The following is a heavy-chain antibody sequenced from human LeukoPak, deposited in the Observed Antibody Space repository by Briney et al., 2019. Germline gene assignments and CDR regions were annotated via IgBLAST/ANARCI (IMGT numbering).Heavy chain of an antibody. D-gene: IGHD5-18*01. V-gene: IGHV1-2*06. Sequence: ASVKVSCKASGYTFTGYYMHLVRQAPGQGLEWMGRINPNSGGTNYAQKFQGRVTMTRDTSISTAYMELSRLRPDDTAVYYCAREVSWDTAMATGAFDIWGQGTMVTVSS. CDR1: GYTFTGYY. J-gene: IGHJ3*02. CDR3: AREVSWDTAMATGAFDI. CDR2: INPNSGGT.